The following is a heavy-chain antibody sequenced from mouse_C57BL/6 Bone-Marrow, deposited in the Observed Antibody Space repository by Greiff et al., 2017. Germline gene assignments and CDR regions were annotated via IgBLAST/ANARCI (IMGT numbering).Heavy chain of an antibody. CDR1: GYTFTDYY. J-gene: IGHJ2*01. V-gene: IGHV1-75*01. D-gene: IGHD1-1*01. Sequence: VMLVESGPELVKPGASVKISCKASGYTFTDYYINWVKQRPGQGLEWIGWIFSGCGSTSYNEKFKGKATLTVDKSSSTAYMLLSSLTSEDTAVDFCARSSTVVATDDYWGQGTTLTVSS. CDR2: IFSGCGST. CDR3: ARSSTVVATDDY.